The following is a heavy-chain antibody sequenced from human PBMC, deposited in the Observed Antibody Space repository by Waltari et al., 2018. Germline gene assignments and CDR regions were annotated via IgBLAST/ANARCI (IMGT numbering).Heavy chain of an antibody. J-gene: IGHJ4*02. CDR2: INAGNGNT. CDR3: ARFKGKDYYFDY. Sequence: QVQLVQSGAEVKKPGASVKVSCKASGYTFTSYAMHWVRQAPGQRLEWMGWINAGNGNTKYSQNFQGRVTITRDTSASTAYMELSSLRSEDTAVYYCARFKGKDYYFDYWGQGTLVTVSS. V-gene: IGHV1-3*01. CDR1: GYTFTSYA. D-gene: IGHD6-13*01.